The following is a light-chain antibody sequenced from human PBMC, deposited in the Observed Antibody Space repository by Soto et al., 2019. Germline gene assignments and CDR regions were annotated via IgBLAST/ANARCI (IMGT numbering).Light chain of an antibody. V-gene: IGKV3-11*01. Sequence: IVMILETSRLSVSPGARVSLSYKASQSVSSYLAWYQQKPGQAPRLLIYDTSNRVTGVPARFSGSGSGTDFTLSISSLESEDFAVYYCQQRSNWPPITFGQGTRLEIK. CDR3: QQRSNWPPIT. CDR1: QSVSSY. J-gene: IGKJ5*01. CDR2: DTS.